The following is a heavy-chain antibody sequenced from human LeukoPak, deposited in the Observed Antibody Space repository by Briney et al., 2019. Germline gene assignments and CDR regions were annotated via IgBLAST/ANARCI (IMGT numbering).Heavy chain of an antibody. V-gene: IGHV4-61*02. Sequence: PSETLSLTCTVSGGSSSSGSYYCSWIRQPAGKGLEWIGRIYTSGSTNYNPSLKSRVTISVETSRNQFSLKLSSVTAAETAVYYCARSIVVVPAAISPFDYWGQGTLVTVSS. CDR3: ARSIVVVPAAISPFDY. CDR1: GGSSSSGSYY. CDR2: IYTSGST. J-gene: IGHJ4*02. D-gene: IGHD2-2*01.